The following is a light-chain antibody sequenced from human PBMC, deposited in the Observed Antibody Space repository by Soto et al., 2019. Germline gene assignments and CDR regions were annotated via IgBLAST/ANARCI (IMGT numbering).Light chain of an antibody. CDR3: GTWDTSLDSGI. Sequence: QSALTQPPSVSAAPGQKVTIFCSGSTSNIGSNFVSWYQQVPGTAPKLLAYEDHQRPSGTPVRFSGSKSGTSATLAITGLQPGDEAHYYCGTWDTSLDSGIFGGGTKVTVL. CDR2: EDH. V-gene: IGLV1-51*02. J-gene: IGLJ2*01. CDR1: TSNIGSNF.